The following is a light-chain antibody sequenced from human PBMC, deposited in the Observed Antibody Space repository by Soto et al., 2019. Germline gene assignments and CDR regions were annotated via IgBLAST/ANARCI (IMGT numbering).Light chain of an antibody. CDR1: QSLLHSNGYNY. CDR3: MQAVQIPGT. CDR2: LGS. J-gene: IGKJ1*01. V-gene: IGKV2-28*01. Sequence: DIVMTQSPLSLPVTPGEPASISCRSSQSLLHSNGYNYLNWFVQEPGQSPQLLIYLGSERASGVPDRFSGSGSGTDFTLKISRVEAEDVGVYYCMQAVQIPGTFGQGTKVDIK.